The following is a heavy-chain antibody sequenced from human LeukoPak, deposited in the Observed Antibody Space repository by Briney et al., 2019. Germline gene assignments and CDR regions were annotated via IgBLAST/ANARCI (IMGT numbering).Heavy chain of an antibody. CDR3: ARDLEITMIVVVTPSFDY. V-gene: IGHV1-2*06. J-gene: IGHJ4*02. Sequence: ASVKVSCKASGYTFTGYYMHWVRQAPGQGLEWIGRINPNIGGTNYAQKFQGRVTMIRDTSISTAYRELSRLRSDDTAVYYCARDLEITMIVVVTPSFDYWGQGTLVTVSS. D-gene: IGHD3-22*01. CDR2: INPNIGGT. CDR1: GYTFTGYY.